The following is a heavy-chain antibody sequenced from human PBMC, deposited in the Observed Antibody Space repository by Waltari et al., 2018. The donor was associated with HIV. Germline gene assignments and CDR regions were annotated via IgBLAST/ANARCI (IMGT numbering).Heavy chain of an antibody. Sequence: QVQLVQSGSQLKKSGASVKISCKDSGYTFNNYAMHWVRQAPGHGLEWMGWMNTNSGDPTYAQGFTGRFVFSLDTSISTTYLQINSLKPEDSAVYYCARSPAFWGQGTLVIVSS. J-gene: IGHJ4*02. V-gene: IGHV7-4-1*02. CDR1: GYTFNNYA. CDR2: MNTNSGDP. D-gene: IGHD3-3*02. CDR3: ARSPAF.